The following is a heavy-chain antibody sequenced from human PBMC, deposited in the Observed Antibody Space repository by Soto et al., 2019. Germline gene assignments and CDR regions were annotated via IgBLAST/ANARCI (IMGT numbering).Heavy chain of an antibody. D-gene: IGHD4-4*01. V-gene: IGHV1-18*01. CDR2: LNPYSGDT. J-gene: IGHJ4*01. CDR3: ATARRGTVSLLAD. Sequence: ASVKVSCKASGYTFTSYGISWVRQAPGQGLEWMGWLNPYSGDTKYAPKFQGRVTMTRDTSISTSYMELNGLKSDDTAVYYCATARRGTVSLLADWGQGTLVTVSS. CDR1: GYTFTSYG.